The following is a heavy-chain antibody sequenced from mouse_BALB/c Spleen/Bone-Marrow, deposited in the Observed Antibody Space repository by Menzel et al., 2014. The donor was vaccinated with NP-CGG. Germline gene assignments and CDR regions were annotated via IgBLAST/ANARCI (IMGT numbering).Heavy chain of an antibody. Sequence: EVQLQESGPELVKPGASVKISCKASGYSFTGYFMNWVKQSHGKSLEWIGRINPYNGDTFYNQKFKGKATLTVDKSYSTAHMELRSLTSQDSEVYYRGKGYGICDYAMDYWGQGTSVTVSS. CDR3: GKGYGICDYAMDY. CDR2: INPYNGDT. V-gene: IGHV1-20*01. CDR1: GYSFTGYF. J-gene: IGHJ4*01. D-gene: IGHD2-10*02.